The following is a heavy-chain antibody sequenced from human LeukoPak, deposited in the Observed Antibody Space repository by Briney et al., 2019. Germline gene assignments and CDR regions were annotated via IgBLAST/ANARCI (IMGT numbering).Heavy chain of an antibody. CDR1: GYTFTGYY. CDR2: INPDSGDT. Sequence: ASVKVSCKASGYTFTGYYMYWVRQATGQGLEWMGWINPDSGDTNYAQKFQGRVTMTRDTSISTAYMELSSLTSDDTAIYYCARETINGGTYSEALDYWGQGTLVTVSS. J-gene: IGHJ4*02. V-gene: IGHV1-2*02. CDR3: ARETINGGTYSEALDY. D-gene: IGHD1-26*01.